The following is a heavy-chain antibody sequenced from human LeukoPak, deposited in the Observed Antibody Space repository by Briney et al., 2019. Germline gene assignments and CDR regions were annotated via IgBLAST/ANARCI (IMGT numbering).Heavy chain of an antibody. CDR1: GFTFSSYS. V-gene: IGHV3-21*01. J-gene: IGHJ6*02. CDR2: ISSSSSCI. D-gene: IGHD2-15*01. Sequence: KPGGSLRLSCAASGFTFSSYSMNWVRQAPGKGLEWVSSISSSSSCIYYADSVKGRFTISRDNAKNSLYLQMNSLRAEDTAVYYCARGGIVVVVAAINGVDVWGQGTTVTVSS. CDR3: ARGGIVVVVAAINGVDV.